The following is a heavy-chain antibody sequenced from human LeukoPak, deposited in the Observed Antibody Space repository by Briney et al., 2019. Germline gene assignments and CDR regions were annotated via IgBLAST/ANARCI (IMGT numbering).Heavy chain of an antibody. D-gene: IGHD6-13*01. V-gene: IGHV3-7*01. CDR3: ARDNMKDGGIAAAGTDY. Sequence: PGGSLRLSCAASGFTFSSYWMSWVRQAPGKGLEWVANIKQDGSEKYYVDSVEGRFTISRDNAKNSLYLQLNGLRAEDTAIYYCARDNMKDGGIAAAGTDYWGQGTLVTVSS. CDR2: IKQDGSEK. J-gene: IGHJ4*02. CDR1: GFTFSSYW.